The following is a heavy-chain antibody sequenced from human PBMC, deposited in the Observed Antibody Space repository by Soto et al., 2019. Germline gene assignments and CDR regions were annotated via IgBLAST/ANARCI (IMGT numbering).Heavy chain of an antibody. CDR1: GYTFTSYA. J-gene: IGHJ4*02. Sequence: ASVKVSCKASGYTFTSYAIHWVRQAPGQGLEWMGIMNPSGGSTGYAQKFQGRVTMTRNTSISTAYMELSSLRSEDTAVYYCARTLYGDNVDYWGQGTLVTVSS. CDR3: ARTLYGDNVDY. CDR2: MNPSGGST. V-gene: IGHV1-8*02. D-gene: IGHD4-17*01.